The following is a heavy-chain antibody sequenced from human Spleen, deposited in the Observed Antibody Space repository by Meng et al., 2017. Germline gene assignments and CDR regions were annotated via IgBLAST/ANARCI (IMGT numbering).Heavy chain of an antibody. CDR2: INWNGGST. Sequence: GESLKISCVASGFTFSNYWMSWVRQAPGKGLEWVSGINWNGGSTGYADSVKGRFTISRDNAKNSLYLQMNSLRAEDTALYYCARDGRLVGYGSGSFSRNWFDPWGQGTLVTVSS. D-gene: IGHD3-10*01. V-gene: IGHV3-20*04. CDR1: GFTFSNYW. CDR3: ARDGRLVGYGSGSFSRNWFDP. J-gene: IGHJ5*02.